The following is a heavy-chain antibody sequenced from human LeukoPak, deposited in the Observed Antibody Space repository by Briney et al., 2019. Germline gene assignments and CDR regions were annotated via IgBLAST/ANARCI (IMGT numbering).Heavy chain of an antibody. CDR1: GFTFSDYW. V-gene: IGHV3-74*01. J-gene: IGHJ5*02. CDR3: ARGSDRVAVAGLNWFDP. CDR2: INSDGSST. Sequence: GGSLRLSCAASGFTFSDYWMHWVRQAPGKELVWVSRINSDGSSTRYADSVKGRFTISRDNAKNTLYLQMNSLRAEDTAVYYCARGSDRVAVAGLNWFDPWGQGTLVTVSS. D-gene: IGHD6-19*01.